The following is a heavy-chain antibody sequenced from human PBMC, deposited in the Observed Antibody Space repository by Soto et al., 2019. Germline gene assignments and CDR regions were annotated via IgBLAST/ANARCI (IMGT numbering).Heavy chain of an antibody. CDR1: GFTFSSYS. V-gene: IGHV3-21*01. Sequence: EVQLVESGGGLVKPGGSLRLSCEASGFTFSSYSMNWVRQVPGKGLEWVSSLSSSSSYIYYADSVKGRFTISRDNAKNSLYLQMNSLRAEDTAVYYCARDKVYSSSWLAVDYWGQGTLVTVSS. CDR2: LSSSSSYI. D-gene: IGHD6-13*01. CDR3: ARDKVYSSSWLAVDY. J-gene: IGHJ4*02.